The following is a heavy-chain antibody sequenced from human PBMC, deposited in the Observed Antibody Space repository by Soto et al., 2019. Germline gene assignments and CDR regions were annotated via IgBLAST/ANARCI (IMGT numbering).Heavy chain of an antibody. J-gene: IGHJ5*02. CDR2: IIPVFAIP. V-gene: IGHV1-69*13. D-gene: IGHD3-3*01. Sequence: SVKVSCKTSGGNFNSYAITWVRQAPGQGLEWVGGIIPVFAIPHYAQNLQGRVTITADESTSTTYMELSGLRSDDTAVYYCARGYFDFWRGYSWGQGTLVTVS. CDR3: ARGYFDFWRGYS. CDR1: GGNFNSYA.